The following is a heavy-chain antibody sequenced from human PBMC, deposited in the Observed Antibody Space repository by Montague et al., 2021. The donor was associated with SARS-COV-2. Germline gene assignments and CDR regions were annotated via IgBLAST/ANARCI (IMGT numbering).Heavy chain of an antibody. J-gene: IGHJ4*02. D-gene: IGHD2-2*01. Sequence: YYNPSLKSRVTISVDTSKNQFSLKLSSVTAADPAVYYYARHPLGYCSSTSCYVGWGQGTLCTVSS. CDR3: ARHPLGYCSSTSCYVG. V-gene: IGHV4-39*01.